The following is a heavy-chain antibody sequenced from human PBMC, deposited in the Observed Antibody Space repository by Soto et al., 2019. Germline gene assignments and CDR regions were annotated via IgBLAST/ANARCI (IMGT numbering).Heavy chain of an antibody. J-gene: IGHJ4*02. CDR1: GGSISSGGYY. CDR2: IYYSGST. D-gene: IGHD1-26*01. Sequence: QVQLQESGPGLVKPSQTLSLTCTVSGGSISSGGYYWSWIRQHPGKGLEWIGYIYYSGSTYYNPSLKGRVTLSVDPSKDPFPLKLSSVAAADTAVYYCGREGGNVGATAADYWGQGTLVTVSS. V-gene: IGHV4-31*03. CDR3: GREGGNVGATAADY.